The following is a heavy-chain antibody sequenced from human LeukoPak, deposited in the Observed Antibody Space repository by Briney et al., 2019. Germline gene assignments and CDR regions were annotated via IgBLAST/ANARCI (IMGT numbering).Heavy chain of an antibody. CDR3: AKDGYSSGYDY. Sequence: GGSLRLSCAASGLTFSKYWMHRVRQAPGKGLEWVSAISGSGGSTYYADSVKGRFTISRDNSKNTLYLQMNSLRAEDTAVYYCAKDGYSSGYDYWGQGTLVTVSS. J-gene: IGHJ4*02. CDR1: GLTFSKYW. V-gene: IGHV3-23*01. CDR2: ISGSGGST. D-gene: IGHD6-19*01.